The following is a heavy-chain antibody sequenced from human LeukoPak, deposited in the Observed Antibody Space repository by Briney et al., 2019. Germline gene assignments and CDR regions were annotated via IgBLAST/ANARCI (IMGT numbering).Heavy chain of an antibody. CDR3: AELGITMIGGV. CDR1: GFTFSSYE. J-gene: IGHJ6*04. V-gene: IGHV3-48*03. Sequence: GGSLRLSCAASGFTFSSYEMNWVRQAPGKGLEWVSYISSSGSTLYYAASVKGRFPSSRDNAKSSLYLQMNSLRAEDTAVYYCAELGITMIGGVWGKGTTVTISS. CDR2: ISSSGSTL. D-gene: IGHD3-10*02.